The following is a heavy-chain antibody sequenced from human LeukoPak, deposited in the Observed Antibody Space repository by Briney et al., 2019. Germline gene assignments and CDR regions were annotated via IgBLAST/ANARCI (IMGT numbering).Heavy chain of an antibody. J-gene: IGHJ4*02. CDR2: INPKSGVT. D-gene: IGHD6-19*01. CDR3: ARDRQWLVLVY. V-gene: IGHV1-2*02. Sequence: ASVTVSCTASGYTFTDYYIHWVRQALGQGLEWMAWINPKSGVTKYAEKFQGRVTMTRDTSISTAYMEMSSLRNDDTAVYYCARDRQWLVLVYWGQGTLVTVSS. CDR1: GYTFTDYY.